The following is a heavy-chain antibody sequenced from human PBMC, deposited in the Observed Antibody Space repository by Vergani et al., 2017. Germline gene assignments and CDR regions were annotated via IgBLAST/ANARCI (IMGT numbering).Heavy chain of an antibody. CDR2: INPNSGGT. V-gene: IGHV1-2*02. CDR3: ARDWYSSSSAAFDI. Sequence: QVQLVQSGAEVKKPGASVKVSCKASGYTFTGYYMHWVRQAPGQGLEWMGWINPNSGGTNYAQKFQGRVTMTRDTSISTAYMELSSLRSEDTAVYYCARDWYSSSSAAFDIWGQGTMVTVSS. CDR1: GYTFTGYY. J-gene: IGHJ3*02. D-gene: IGHD6-6*01.